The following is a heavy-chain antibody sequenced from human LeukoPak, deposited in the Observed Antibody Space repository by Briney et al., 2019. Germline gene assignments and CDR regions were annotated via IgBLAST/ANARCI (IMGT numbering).Heavy chain of an antibody. CDR3: AREVAAGSCRGFDY. J-gene: IGHJ4*02. CDR2: IYHTGST. CDR1: GGSISTNNW. Sequence: PSGTLSLTCAVSGGSISTNNWWHWVRQSPGKGLEWIGEIYHTGSTNYNPSLKSRVTMSIDTPKNQFSLKVNSVTAADTATYYCAREVAAGSCRGFDYWGQGTLVTVSS. D-gene: IGHD6-19*01. V-gene: IGHV4-4*02.